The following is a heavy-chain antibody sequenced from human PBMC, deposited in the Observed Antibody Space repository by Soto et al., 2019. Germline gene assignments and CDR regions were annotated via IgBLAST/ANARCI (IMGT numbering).Heavy chain of an antibody. D-gene: IGHD2-2*01. CDR2: IYPGDSDT. CDR3: ARRNIVVVPAALGGNYYYYGMDV. CDR1: GYSFTSYW. J-gene: IGHJ6*02. V-gene: IGHV5-51*01. Sequence: PRESLKISCKGSGYSFTSYWIGWVRQMPGKGLEWMGIIYPGDSDTRYSPSFQGQVTISADKSISTAYLQWSSLKASDTAMYYCARRNIVVVPAALGGNYYYYGMDVWGQGTTVTVSS.